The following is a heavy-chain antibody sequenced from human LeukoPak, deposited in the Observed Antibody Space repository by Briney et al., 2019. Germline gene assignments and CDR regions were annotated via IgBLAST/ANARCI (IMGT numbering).Heavy chain of an antibody. D-gene: IGHD6-19*01. J-gene: IGHJ4*02. CDR1: GFTVSSNY. CDR2: IYSGGST. V-gene: IGHV3-53*01. Sequence: GGSLRLSCAASGFTVSSNYMSWVRQAPGKGLEWVSVIYSGGSTYYADSVKGRFTISRDNSKNTLYLQMNSLRAEDTAVYYCAGQWPPQPIDYWGQGTLVTVSS. CDR3: AGQWPPQPIDY.